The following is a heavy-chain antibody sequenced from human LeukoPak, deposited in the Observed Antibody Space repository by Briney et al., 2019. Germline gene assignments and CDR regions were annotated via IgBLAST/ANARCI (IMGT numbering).Heavy chain of an antibody. V-gene: IGHV4-61*05. J-gene: IGHJ3*02. CDR3: ARVVTTLATRRTDAFDI. CDR1: GGSISSSSYY. CDR2: IYYSGST. D-gene: IGHD4-11*01. Sequence: SETLSLTCTVSGGSISSSSYYWGWIRQPPGKGLEWIGYIYYSGSTNYNPSLKSRVTIPVDKSKNQFSLKLSSVTAADTAVYYCARVVTTLATRRTDAFDIWGQGTMVTVSS.